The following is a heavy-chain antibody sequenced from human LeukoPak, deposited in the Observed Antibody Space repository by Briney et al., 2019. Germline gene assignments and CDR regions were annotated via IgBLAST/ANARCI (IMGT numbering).Heavy chain of an antibody. CDR1: EYTFTGYY. D-gene: IGHD4-17*01. V-gene: IGHV1-2*02. J-gene: IGHJ4*02. CDR3: ARDLPGLRYYFDY. Sequence: ASVKVSCKASEYTFTGYYIHWVRQAPGQGLEWMGWINPNSGGTNYAQKFQGRVTMTSDTSISTAYMELSRLRSDDTAVYYCARDLPGLRYYFDYWGQGTLVTVSS. CDR2: INPNSGGT.